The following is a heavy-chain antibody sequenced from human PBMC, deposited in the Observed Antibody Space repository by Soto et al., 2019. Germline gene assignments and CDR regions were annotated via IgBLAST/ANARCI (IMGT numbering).Heavy chain of an antibody. CDR1: GGSISSSSYY. J-gene: IGHJ6*02. Sequence: SETLSLTCTVSGGSISSSSYYWGWIRQPPGKGLEWIGSIYYSGSTYYNPSLKSRVTISVDTSKNQFSLKLSSVTAADTAVYYCARRPTDYDFWSGYPAPYYYYYGMDVWGQGTTVTVSS. D-gene: IGHD3-3*01. V-gene: IGHV4-39*01. CDR3: ARRPTDYDFWSGYPAPYYYYYGMDV. CDR2: IYYSGST.